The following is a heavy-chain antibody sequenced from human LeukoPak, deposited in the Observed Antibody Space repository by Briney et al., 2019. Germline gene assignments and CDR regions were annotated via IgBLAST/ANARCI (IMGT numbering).Heavy chain of an antibody. Sequence: PGGSLRLSCTAAGFTLGDYAMSWVRQAPGKGLEWVGFIRSKAYGGTAEYAASVKGRFTISRDDSNSIAYLQMNSLKTEDTAVYYCTRDVDIVATIPGFDYWGQGTLVTVSS. J-gene: IGHJ4*02. V-gene: IGHV3-49*04. CDR3: TRDVDIVATIPGFDY. CDR2: IRSKAYGGTA. D-gene: IGHD5-12*01. CDR1: GFTLGDYA.